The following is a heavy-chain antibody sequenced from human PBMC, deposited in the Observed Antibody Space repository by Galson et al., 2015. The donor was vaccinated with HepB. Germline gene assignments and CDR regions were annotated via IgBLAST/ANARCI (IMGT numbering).Heavy chain of an antibody. J-gene: IGHJ4*02. V-gene: IGHV4-38-2*02. Sequence: ETLSLTCTVSDYSISSGYYWGWVRQPPGKGLEWIGSIFHIGRTFYNPSLENRVTISVDTSKNQFSLNLNSVTAADTAVYYCARVSFGGHFEGLDYWGQGILVTVST. D-gene: IGHD3-16*01. CDR2: IFHIGRT. CDR1: DYSISSGYY. CDR3: ARVSFGGHFEGLDY.